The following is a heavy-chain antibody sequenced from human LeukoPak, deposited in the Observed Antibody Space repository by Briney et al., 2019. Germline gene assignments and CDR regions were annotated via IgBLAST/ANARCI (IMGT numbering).Heavy chain of an antibody. CDR2: ISGSGGGT. D-gene: IGHD2-2*01. CDR1: GFTFSTYV. J-gene: IGHJ4*02. Sequence: PGGSLRLSCAASGFTFSTYVMSWVRQAPGKGLEWVASISGSGGGTYYADPVQDRFTISRDNSKNRLYLQMNSLGAEDTAIYFCAQAVVVPPSILKYYFSYWGQGALVTVSS. CDR3: AQAVVVPPSILKYYFSY. V-gene: IGHV3-23*01.